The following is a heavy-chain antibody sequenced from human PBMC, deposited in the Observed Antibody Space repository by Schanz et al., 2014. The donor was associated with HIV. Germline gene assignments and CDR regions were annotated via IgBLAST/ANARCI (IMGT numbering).Heavy chain of an antibody. V-gene: IGHV3-33*01. CDR2: IWYDGTDK. CDR3: ARDWRPNYDFWSGSIGVIGMDV. D-gene: IGHD3-3*01. Sequence: QVQLVESGGDVVQPGRSLRVSCAASGFTFTSYGMHWARLAPGKGLEWVAVIWYDGTDKYYADSVKGRFTISRDNSKNPLYLQMNSLRAEDTAVYYCARDWRPNYDFWSGSIGVIGMDVWGQGTTVTVSS. CDR1: GFTFTSYG. J-gene: IGHJ6*02.